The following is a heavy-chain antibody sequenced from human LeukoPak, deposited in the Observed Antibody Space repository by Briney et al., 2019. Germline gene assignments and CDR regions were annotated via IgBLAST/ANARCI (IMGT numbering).Heavy chain of an antibody. CDR3: SRRGVVIGTDV. CDR1: GYTYTGYY. V-gene: IGHV1-2*02. CDR2: SNPDTGGR. D-gene: IGHD2/OR15-2a*01. Sequence: VASVKVSFKASGYTYTGYYMHWVRQPPGQGLDWMGWSNPDTGGRNYEEQFQGRVTMTRDTTISTTDMELSRRRGDDTAVEYYSRRGVVIGTDVWGQGTTVTVSS. J-gene: IGHJ6*02.